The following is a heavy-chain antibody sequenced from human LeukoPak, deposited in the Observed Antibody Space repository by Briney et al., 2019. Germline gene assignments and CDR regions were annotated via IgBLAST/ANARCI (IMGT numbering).Heavy chain of an antibody. Sequence: SVKVSCKASGGTFSSYAISWVRQAPGQGLEWMGGIIPIFGTANYAQKFQGRVTITADESASTAYMELSSLRSEDTAVYYCAGGDYYDSSGYYFLDYWGQGTLVTVSS. D-gene: IGHD3-22*01. V-gene: IGHV1-69*13. CDR2: IIPIFGTA. CDR1: GGTFSSYA. CDR3: AGGDYYDSSGYYFLDY. J-gene: IGHJ4*02.